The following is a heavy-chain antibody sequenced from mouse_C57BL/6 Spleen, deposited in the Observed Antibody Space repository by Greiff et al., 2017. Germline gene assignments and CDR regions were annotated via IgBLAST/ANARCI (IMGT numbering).Heavy chain of an antibody. D-gene: IGHD1-1*01. CDR2: IYPSDSDT. V-gene: IGHV1-74*01. CDR3: AIRYYGTLFAY. Sequence: QVQLQQPGAELVKPGASVKVSCKASGYTFTSYWMHWVKQRPGQGLEWIGRIYPSDSDTNYNQKFKGKATLTVDTSSITAYMQLSSLTSEDSAVYYCAIRYYGTLFAYWGQGALVTDSA. J-gene: IGHJ3*01. CDR1: GYTFTSYW.